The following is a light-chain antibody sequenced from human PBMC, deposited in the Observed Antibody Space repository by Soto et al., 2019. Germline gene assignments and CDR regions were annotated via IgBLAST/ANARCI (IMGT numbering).Light chain of an antibody. Sequence: DIVMTQSPLSLPVTPGEPASISCRSSRSLYSGGYNYLDWYLQKPGQPPQLLIYKASSLESGVPSRFSGSGSGTEFTLTISSLQPDDFATYYCQQYNSYSPTFGQGTKVEIK. J-gene: IGKJ1*01. CDR2: KAS. CDR1: RSLYSGGYNY. V-gene: IGKV2-28*01. CDR3: QQYNSYSPT.